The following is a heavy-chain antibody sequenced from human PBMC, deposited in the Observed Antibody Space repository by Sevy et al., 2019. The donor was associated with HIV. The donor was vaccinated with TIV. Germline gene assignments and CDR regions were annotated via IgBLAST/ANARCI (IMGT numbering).Heavy chain of an antibody. D-gene: IGHD1-7*01. Sequence: ASVKVSCKASGYTFTSYYMHWVRQAPGQGLEWMGIINPSGGSTSYAQKFQGRVTMTRDTSTNTVYMELSSLRSEDTAVYYCAREITGTPLYYYGMDVWGQGTTVTVSS. CDR1: GYTFTSYY. V-gene: IGHV1-46*03. CDR3: AREITGTPLYYYGMDV. J-gene: IGHJ6*02. CDR2: INPSGGST.